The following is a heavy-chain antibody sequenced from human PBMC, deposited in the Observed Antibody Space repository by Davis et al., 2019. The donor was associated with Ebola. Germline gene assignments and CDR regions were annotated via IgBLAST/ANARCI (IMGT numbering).Heavy chain of an antibody. V-gene: IGHV1-2*04. Sequence: ASVKVSCKASGGTFSSYAISWVRQAPGQGLEWMGWINPNSGGTNYAQKFQGWVTMTRDTSISTAYMELSSLRSEDTAVYYCAFGWEEAFDIWGQGTMVTVSS. CDR3: AFGWEEAFDI. J-gene: IGHJ3*02. CDR2: INPNSGGT. CDR1: GGTFSSYA. D-gene: IGHD1-26*01.